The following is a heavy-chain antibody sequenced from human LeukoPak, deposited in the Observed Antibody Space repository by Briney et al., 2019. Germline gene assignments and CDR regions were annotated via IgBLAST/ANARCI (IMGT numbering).Heavy chain of an antibody. V-gene: IGHV3-48*04. CDR3: ARDGEATTAIYAFDI. Sequence: GGSLRLSCAASGFTFSSYSMNWVRQAPGKGLEWVSYISSSSNTIYYADSVKGRFTISRDNAKNSLYLQMNSLRAEDTAVYYCARDGEATTAIYAFDIWGQGTMVTVSS. CDR2: ISSSSNTI. D-gene: IGHD1-26*01. CDR1: GFTFSSYS. J-gene: IGHJ3*02.